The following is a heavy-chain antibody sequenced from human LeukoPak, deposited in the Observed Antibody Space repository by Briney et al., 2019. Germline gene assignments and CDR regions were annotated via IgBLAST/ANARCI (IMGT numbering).Heavy chain of an antibody. CDR2: IYYSGST. Sequence: SETLSLTCTVSGGSISSSSYYWGWIRQPPGKGLEWIGSIYYSGSTYYNPSLKSRVTISVDTSKNQFSLKLSSVTAADTAVYYCARDAAVPNVVSENWFDPWGQGTVFTVSS. J-gene: IGHJ5*02. V-gene: IGHV4-39*07. CDR3: ARDAAVPNVVSENWFDP. CDR1: GGSISSSSYY. D-gene: IGHD2-8*01.